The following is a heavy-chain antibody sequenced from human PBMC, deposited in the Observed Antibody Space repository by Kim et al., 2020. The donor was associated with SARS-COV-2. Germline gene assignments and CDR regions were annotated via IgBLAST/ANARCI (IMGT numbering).Heavy chain of an antibody. J-gene: IGHJ4*02. V-gene: IGHV7-4-1*02. D-gene: IGHD2-2*01. CDR3: APITRYCSSTSCYALAY. CDR1: GYTFTSYA. CDR2: INTNTGNP. Sequence: ASVKVSCKASGYTFTSYAMNWVRQAPGQGLEWMGWINTNTGNPTYAQGFTGRFVFSLDTSVSTAYLQISSLRAEDTAVYYCAPITRYCSSTSCYALAYWGQGTLVTVSS.